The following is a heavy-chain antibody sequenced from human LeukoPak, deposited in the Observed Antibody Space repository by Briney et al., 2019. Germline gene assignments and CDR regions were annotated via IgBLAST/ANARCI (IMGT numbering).Heavy chain of an antibody. CDR1: GFTVSSHY. D-gene: IGHD3-10*01. CDR2: IYGGANT. V-gene: IGHV3-53*05. J-gene: IGHJ4*02. CDR3: ARFYYYASGSGFVY. Sequence: GGSLRLSCAASGFTVSSHYMSWVRQAPGKGLECVSVIYGGANTYYADSVKGRLTISRDNSKNTVYLQMSSLATEDTAGYYCARFYYYASGSGFVYLGQGTLVTVSS.